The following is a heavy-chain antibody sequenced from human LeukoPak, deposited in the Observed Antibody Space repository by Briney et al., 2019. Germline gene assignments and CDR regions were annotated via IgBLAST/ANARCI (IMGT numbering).Heavy chain of an antibody. CDR2: IRYDGSNK. D-gene: IGHD2-2*01. CDR1: GFTFSSYG. Sequence: GGSLRLSCAASGFTFSSYGMHWVRQAPGKGLEWVAFIRYDGSNKYYADSVKGRFTISRDNSKNTLYLQMNSLKTEDAAVYYCTTEPPMDFFVVLPAWGQGTLVTVSS. CDR3: TTEPPMDFFVVLPA. J-gene: IGHJ5*02. V-gene: IGHV3-30*02.